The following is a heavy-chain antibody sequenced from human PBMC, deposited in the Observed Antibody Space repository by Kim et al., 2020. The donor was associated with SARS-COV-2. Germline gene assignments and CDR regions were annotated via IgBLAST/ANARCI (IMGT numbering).Heavy chain of an antibody. Sequence: ASVKVSCKVSGYTLTELSMHWVRQAPGKGLEWMGGFDPEDGETIYAQKFQGRVTMTEDTSTDTAYMELSSLRSEDTAVYYCATTGYYDSSGYYYVDYWGQGTLVTVSS. CDR3: ATTGYYDSSGYYYVDY. D-gene: IGHD3-22*01. CDR1: GYTLTELS. J-gene: IGHJ4*02. CDR2: FDPEDGET. V-gene: IGHV1-24*01.